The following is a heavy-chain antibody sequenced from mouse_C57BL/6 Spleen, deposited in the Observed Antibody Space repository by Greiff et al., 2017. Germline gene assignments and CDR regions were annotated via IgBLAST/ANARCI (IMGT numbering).Heavy chain of an antibody. J-gene: IGHJ4*01. Sequence: QVQLQQSGPELVKPGASVKISCKASGYAFSSSWMNWVKQRPGKGLEWIGRIYPGDGDTNYNGKFKGKATLTADKSSSTAYMQLSSLTSEDSAVYCCARDWDFYAMDYWGQGTSVTVSS. V-gene: IGHV1-82*01. CDR3: ARDWDFYAMDY. CDR2: IYPGDGDT. CDR1: GYAFSSSW. D-gene: IGHD4-1*01.